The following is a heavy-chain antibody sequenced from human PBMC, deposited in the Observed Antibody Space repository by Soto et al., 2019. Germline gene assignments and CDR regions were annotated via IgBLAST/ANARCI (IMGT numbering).Heavy chain of an antibody. J-gene: IGHJ4*02. D-gene: IGHD6-13*01. Sequence: PSETLSLTCTVSGGSISSYYWSWIRQPPGKGLEWIGYIYYSGSTNYNPSLKSRVTISVDTSKNQFSLKLSSVTAADTAVYYCARVGVEQQLNYWGQGTLVTVSS. V-gene: IGHV4-59*01. CDR2: IYYSGST. CDR1: GGSISSYY. CDR3: ARVGVEQQLNY.